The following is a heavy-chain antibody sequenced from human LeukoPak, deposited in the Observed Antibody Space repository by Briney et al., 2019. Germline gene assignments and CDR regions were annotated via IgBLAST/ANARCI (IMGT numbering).Heavy chain of an antibody. D-gene: IGHD6-6*01. J-gene: IGHJ4*02. CDR1: GGSFSGYY. CDR3: ARRCRGIAARPSGGLDY. Sequence: SETLSLTCAVYGGSFSGYYWSWIRQPPGKGLEWIGEINHSGSTNYNPSLKSRVTISVETSKNQFSLKLSSVTAADTAVYYCARRCRGIAARPSGGLDYWGQGTLVTVSS. V-gene: IGHV4-34*01. CDR2: INHSGST.